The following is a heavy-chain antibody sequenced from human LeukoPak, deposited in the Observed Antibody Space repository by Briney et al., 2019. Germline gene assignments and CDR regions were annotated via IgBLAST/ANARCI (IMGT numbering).Heavy chain of an antibody. CDR2: ISDGSRNT. D-gene: IGHD4-11*01. V-gene: IGHV3-23*01. CDR1: GFTFSSYT. Sequence: GGSLRLSCAPSGFTFSSYTMNWVRQTPGKGLQWVSTISDGSRNTHYADSVNGRFTISRDDFLNVLYLQMNNLTVEATAVYYCTTRLQHHFDYWGQGAQVTVSS. CDR3: TTRLQHHFDY. J-gene: IGHJ4*02.